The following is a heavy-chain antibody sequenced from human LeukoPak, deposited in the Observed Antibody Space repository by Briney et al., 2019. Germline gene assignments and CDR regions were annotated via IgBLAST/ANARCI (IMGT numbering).Heavy chain of an antibody. CDR2: IRPDGTDK. CDR1: GFTVSSVY. Sequence: PGGSLRLSCAASGFTVSSVYMSWVRQAPGKGLEWVANIRPDGTDKQYVDSVKGRFTISRDNAKNSLYLQMNSLRAEDTAIYYCAKGVRFLDWWILDYWGQGSLVTVSS. CDR3: AKGVRFLDWWILDY. V-gene: IGHV3-7*03. J-gene: IGHJ4*02. D-gene: IGHD3-9*01.